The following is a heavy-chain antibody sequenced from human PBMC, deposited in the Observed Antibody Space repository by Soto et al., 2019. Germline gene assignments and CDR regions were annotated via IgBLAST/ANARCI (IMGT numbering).Heavy chain of an antibody. CDR2: IYYSGST. CDR3: ARQGDSSSSERGYYYYYYMDV. CDR1: GGSISSSSYY. D-gene: IGHD6-6*01. Sequence: SETLSLTCTVSGGSISSSSYYWGWIRQPPGKGLEWIGSIYYSGSTYYNPSLKSRVTISVDTSKNQFSLKLSSVTAADTAVYYCARQGDSSSSERGYYYYYYMDVWGKGTTVTVSS. V-gene: IGHV4-39*01. J-gene: IGHJ6*03.